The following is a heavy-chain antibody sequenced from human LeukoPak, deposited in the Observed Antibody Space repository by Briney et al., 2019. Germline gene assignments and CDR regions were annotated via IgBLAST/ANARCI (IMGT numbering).Heavy chain of an antibody. J-gene: IGHJ4*02. D-gene: IGHD3-3*01. CDR1: GFTFSSYW. V-gene: IGHV3-7*03. Sequence: PGGSLRLSCAASGFTFSSYWMSWVRKAPGKGLGWVANIKQDGSEKYYVDSVKGRFTISRDNAKNSLYLQMNSLRAEDTAVYYCARDLNGYDFWSGYYTEPYYFDYWGQGTLVTVSS. CDR3: ARDLNGYDFWSGYYTEPYYFDY. CDR2: IKQDGSEK.